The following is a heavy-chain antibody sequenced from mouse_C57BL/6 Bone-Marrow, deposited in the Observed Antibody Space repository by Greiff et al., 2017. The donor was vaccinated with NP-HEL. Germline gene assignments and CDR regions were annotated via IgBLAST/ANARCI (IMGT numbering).Heavy chain of an antibody. CDR2: IDPETGGT. CDR3: TRAPRVYDYDGGGYYFDY. Sequence: VKLQQSGAELVRPGASVTLSCKASGYTFTDYEMHWVKQTPVHGLEWIGAIDPETGGTAYNQKFKGKAILTADKSSSTAYMELRSLTSEDSAVYYCTRAPRVYDYDGGGYYFDYWGQGTTLTVSS. CDR1: GYTFTDYE. V-gene: IGHV1-15*01. D-gene: IGHD2-4*01. J-gene: IGHJ2*01.